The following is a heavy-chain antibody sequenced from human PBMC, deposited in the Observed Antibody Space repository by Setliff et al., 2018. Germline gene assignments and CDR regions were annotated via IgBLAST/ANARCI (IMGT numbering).Heavy chain of an antibody. Sequence: PSETLSLTCTVSGGSISSGVYYWAWIRQPPGKGLEWIGRIYYRGDTYYNASLKSRHTLSVDTSKNQVSLNLRSVTAADTAVYYCARESATIGEFPLYYFDKWGQGIPFTVSS. V-gene: IGHV4-39*02. CDR3: ARESATIGEFPLYYFDK. D-gene: IGHD3-10*01. CDR1: GGSISSGVYY. CDR2: IYYRGDT. J-gene: IGHJ4*02.